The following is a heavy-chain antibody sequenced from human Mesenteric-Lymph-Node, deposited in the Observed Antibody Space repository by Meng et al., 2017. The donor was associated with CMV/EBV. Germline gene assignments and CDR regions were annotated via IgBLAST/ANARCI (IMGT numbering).Heavy chain of an antibody. D-gene: IGHD1/OR15-1a*01. J-gene: IGHJ5*02. CDR3: ARDYEELDQNPNHGFFWFDP. V-gene: IGHV1-2*02. CDR2: INPNSGGT. CDR1: GYTFTGYY. Sequence: ASVKVSCKASGYTFTGYYMHWVRQAPGQGLEWMGWINPNSGGTNYAQKFQGRVTMTRDTSISTAYMELSRLRSDDTAVYYCARDYEELDQNPNHGFFWFDPWGQGTLVTVSS.